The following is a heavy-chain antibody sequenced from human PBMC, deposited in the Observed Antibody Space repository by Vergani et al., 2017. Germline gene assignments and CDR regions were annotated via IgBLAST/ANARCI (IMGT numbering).Heavy chain of an antibody. Sequence: QVQLQESGPGLVKPSQTLSLTCTVSGGSISSGGYYWSWIRQPAGKGLEWIGRIYTSGSTNYNPSLKSRVTMSVDTSKNQFSLKLSSVTAADTAVYYCARAPGLGTAMALTNYYYYYGMDVWGQGTTVTVSS. V-gene: IGHV4-61*02. D-gene: IGHD5-18*01. CDR1: GGSISSGGYY. J-gene: IGHJ6*02. CDR2: IYTSGST. CDR3: ARAPGLGTAMALTNYYYYYGMDV.